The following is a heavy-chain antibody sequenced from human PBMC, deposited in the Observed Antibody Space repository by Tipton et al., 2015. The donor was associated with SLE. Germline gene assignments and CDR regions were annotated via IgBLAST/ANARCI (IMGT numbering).Heavy chain of an antibody. CDR3: AKDMYSSSCLDY. V-gene: IGHV3-43*01. J-gene: IGHJ4*02. Sequence: SLRLSCAASGFTFDDYTMHWVRQAPGRGLEWVSLISWDGGSTYYADSVKGRFTISRDNSKNSLYLQMNSLRTEDTALYYCAKDMYSSSCLDYWGQGTLVTVSS. CDR2: ISWDGGST. D-gene: IGHD6-13*01. CDR1: GFTFDDYT.